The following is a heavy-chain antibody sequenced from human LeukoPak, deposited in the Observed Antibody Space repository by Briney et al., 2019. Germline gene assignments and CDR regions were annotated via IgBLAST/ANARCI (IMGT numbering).Heavy chain of an antibody. CDR2: INTNTGNP. J-gene: IGHJ5*02. V-gene: IGHV7-4-1*02. CDR1: GYTFTSYA. CDR3: ARGGVPYYYDSSGYYL. D-gene: IGHD3-22*01. Sequence: ASVKVSCKASGYTFTSYAMNWVRQAPGQGLEWMGWINTNTGNPTYAQGFTGRFVFSLDTSVSTAYLQISSLKAEDTAAYYCARGGVPYYYDSSGYYLWGQGTLVTVSS.